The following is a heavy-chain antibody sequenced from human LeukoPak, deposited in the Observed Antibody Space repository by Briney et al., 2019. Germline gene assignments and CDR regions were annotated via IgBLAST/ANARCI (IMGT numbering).Heavy chain of an antibody. D-gene: IGHD2-2*01. CDR3: ARQATIPGLVVVPAAIGSNFDY. J-gene: IGHJ4*02. CDR1: GYSFTSYW. V-gene: IGHV5-51*01. CDR2: IYPGDSDT. Sequence: GESLKISCKGSGYSFTSYWIGWVRQMPGKGLEWMGIIYPGDSDTRYSPSFQGQVTISADKSISTAYLQWSSLKASDTAMYYCARQATIPGLVVVPAAIGSNFDYWGQGTLVTVSS.